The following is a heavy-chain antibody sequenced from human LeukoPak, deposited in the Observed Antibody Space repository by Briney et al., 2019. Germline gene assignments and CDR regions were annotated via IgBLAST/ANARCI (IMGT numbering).Heavy chain of an antibody. CDR1: GFTFSSYG. CDR2: ISYDGSNK. V-gene: IGHV3-30*18. CDR3: AKAQKPRGYSYGSHFDY. D-gene: IGHD5-18*01. J-gene: IGHJ4*02. Sequence: PGRSLRLSCAASGFTFSSYGTHWVRQAPGKGLEWVAVISYDGSNKYYADSVKGRFTISRDNSKNTLYLQMNSLRAEDTAVYYCAKAQKPRGYSYGSHFDYWGQGTLVTVSS.